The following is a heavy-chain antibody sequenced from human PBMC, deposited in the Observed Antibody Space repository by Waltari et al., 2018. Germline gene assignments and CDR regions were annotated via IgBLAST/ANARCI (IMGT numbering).Heavy chain of an antibody. CDR1: GGSISSSSYY. Sequence: QLQLQESGPGLVKPSETLSLTCTVSGGSISSSSYYWGWSRQPPGKGLEWIGSIYYSGSTYYNPSLKIRVTISVDTSKNQFSLKLSSVTAADTAVYYCASEYSSGWTLSYWGQGTLVTVSS. CDR3: ASEYSSGWTLSY. J-gene: IGHJ4*02. V-gene: IGHV4-39*07. CDR2: IYYSGST. D-gene: IGHD6-19*01.